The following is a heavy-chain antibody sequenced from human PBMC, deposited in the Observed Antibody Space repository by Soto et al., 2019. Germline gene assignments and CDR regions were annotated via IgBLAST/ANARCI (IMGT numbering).Heavy chain of an antibody. D-gene: IGHD4-17*01. V-gene: IGHV6-1*01. Sequence: SQTRSLTCXISGDSVSNNSTAWNWIRQSPSRGLEWLGRTYYRSKWYNDYAVSVKSRIIINPDTSKNQFSLQLNSVTPEDSAVYHCARERYGDYGRGTFDIWGRGTMVTVSS. CDR3: ARERYGDYGRGTFDI. CDR2: TYYRSKWYN. J-gene: IGHJ3*02. CDR1: GDSVSNNSTA.